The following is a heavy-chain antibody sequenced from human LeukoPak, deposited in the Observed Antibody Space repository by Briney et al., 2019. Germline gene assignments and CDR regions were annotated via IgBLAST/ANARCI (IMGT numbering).Heavy chain of an antibody. V-gene: IGHV1-8*01. CDR1: GYTFTSYD. J-gene: IGHJ6*02. Sequence: RASVKVSCKASGYTFTSYDINWVRQATGQGLEWMGWMNPNSGNTGYAQKFQGRVTMTRNTSISTAYMELSSLRSEDTAVYYCARFPSLYDFWSGYSDYYYYGMDVWGQGTTVTVSS. CDR3: ARFPSLYDFWSGYSDYYYYGMDV. D-gene: IGHD3-3*01. CDR2: MNPNSGNT.